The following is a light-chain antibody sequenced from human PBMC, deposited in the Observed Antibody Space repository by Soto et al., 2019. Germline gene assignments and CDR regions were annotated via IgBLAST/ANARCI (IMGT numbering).Light chain of an antibody. V-gene: IGLV2-23*02. CDR1: SGDVAIYDL. Sequence: QSALTQPASVSGSPGQSITISCTGTSGDVAIYDLASWYQQYPGKAPQLIIYEVTKRPSGVSNRFSGSKSGNTASLTISGLQAEDEGDYYCSSYAGTVTLVFGGGTKVTVL. CDR2: EVT. CDR3: SSYAGTVTLV. J-gene: IGLJ3*02.